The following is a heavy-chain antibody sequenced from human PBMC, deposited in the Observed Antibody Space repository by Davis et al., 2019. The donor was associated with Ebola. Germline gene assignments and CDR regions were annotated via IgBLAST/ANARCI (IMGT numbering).Heavy chain of an antibody. D-gene: IGHD3-9*01. CDR3: ARTGHDILTGYYEDY. CDR2: INPSGGST. J-gene: IGHJ4*02. CDR1: GYTFTSYY. V-gene: IGHV1-46*01. Sequence: ASVKVSCKASGYTFTSYYMHWVRQAPGQGLEWMGIINPSGGSTSYVQKFQGRVTMTRDTSTSTVYMELSSLRSEDTAVYYCARTGHDILTGYYEDYWGQGTLVTVSS.